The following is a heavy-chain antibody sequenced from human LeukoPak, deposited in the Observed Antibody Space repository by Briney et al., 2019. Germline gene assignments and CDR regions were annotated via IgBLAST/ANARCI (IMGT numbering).Heavy chain of an antibody. CDR1: GYSFTSYW. D-gene: IGHD3-22*01. J-gene: IGHJ2*01. V-gene: IGHV5-51*01. Sequence: GESLKISCKGSGYSFTSYWIGWVRQMPGKGLEWMGIIYSGDSDTRYSPSFQGQVTISADKSISTAYLQWSSLKASDTAMYYCAGRVGYYYDSSGPPHWYFDLWGRGTLVTVSS. CDR3: AGRVGYYYDSSGPPHWYFDL. CDR2: IYSGDSDT.